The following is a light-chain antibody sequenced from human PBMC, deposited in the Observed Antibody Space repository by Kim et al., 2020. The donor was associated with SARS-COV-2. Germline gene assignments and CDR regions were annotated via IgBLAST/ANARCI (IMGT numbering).Light chain of an antibody. J-gene: IGLJ3*02. CDR1: SSNIGRNT. Sequence: GQRVTISCSGLSSNIGRNTVNWYQQFPGTAPKLLIYGNNRRPSGVPDRFSGSKSGTSASLAIGGLQSVDEADYYCAAWDDSLSGWVFGGGTQLTVL. CDR2: GNN. V-gene: IGLV1-44*01. CDR3: AAWDDSLSGWV.